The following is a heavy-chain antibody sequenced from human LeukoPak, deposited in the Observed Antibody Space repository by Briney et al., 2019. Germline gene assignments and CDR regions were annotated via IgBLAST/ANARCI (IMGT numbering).Heavy chain of an antibody. CDR3: TRGPGYDYVWGTYRADY. J-gene: IGHJ4*02. D-gene: IGHD3-16*02. CDR1: GFIFYSYA. Sequence: GGSMRLSCAASGFIFYSYAMHWVRQAPGMGLEYVSAITSSGSSTFYANSVKGRFTISRDNSKNTLYLQMGSLRPEDTAVYYCTRGPGYDYVWGTYRADYWGQGTLVTVSS. CDR2: ITSSGSST. V-gene: IGHV3-64*01.